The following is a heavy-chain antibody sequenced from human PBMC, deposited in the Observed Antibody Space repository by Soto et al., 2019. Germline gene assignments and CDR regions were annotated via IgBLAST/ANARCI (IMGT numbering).Heavy chain of an antibody. V-gene: IGHV3-33*01. CDR2: IWYDGSNK. J-gene: IGHJ6*02. CDR3: ARDKPRYYYGMDV. Sequence: QVQLVESGGGVVQPGRSLRLSCAASGFTFSSYGMHWVRQAPGKGLEWVAVIWYDGSNKYYADSVKGRFTISRDNSKNTLYLQMNSLRAEDTAVYYCARDKPRYYYGMDVWGQGTTVTVSS. CDR1: GFTFSSYG.